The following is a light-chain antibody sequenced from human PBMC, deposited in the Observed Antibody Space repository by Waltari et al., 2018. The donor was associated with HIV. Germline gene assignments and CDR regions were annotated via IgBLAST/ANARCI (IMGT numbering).Light chain of an antibody. CDR1: SGDVGIYNF. Sequence: QSALTQPASVSGSPGQSITISCTGTSGDVGIYNFVSWYQQHPGKAPKLIIYEVNQRPSGISDRCTGSKSGNTASLTISGLQPEDEADYCCCSYTTTSTYVRFGGGTKLTVL. J-gene: IGLJ2*01. CDR2: EVN. V-gene: IGLV2-23*02. CDR3: CSYTTTSTYVR.